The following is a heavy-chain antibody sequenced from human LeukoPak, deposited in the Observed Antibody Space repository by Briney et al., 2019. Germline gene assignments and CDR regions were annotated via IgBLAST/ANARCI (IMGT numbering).Heavy chain of an antibody. Sequence: SQTLSLTCTVSGGSISSGGYYWSWIRQHPGKGLEWIGYIYYSGSTYYNPSLKSRVTISVDTSKNQFSLKLSSVTAAETAVYYCARTKSVPAASIGFDPWGQGTLVTVSS. J-gene: IGHJ5*02. D-gene: IGHD2-2*01. CDR3: ARTKSVPAASIGFDP. CDR1: GGSISSGGYY. CDR2: IYYSGST. V-gene: IGHV4-31*03.